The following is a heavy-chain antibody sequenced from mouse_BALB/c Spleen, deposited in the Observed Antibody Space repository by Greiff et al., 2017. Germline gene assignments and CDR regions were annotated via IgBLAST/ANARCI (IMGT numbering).Heavy chain of an antibody. J-gene: IGHJ1*01. CDR1: GFTFSSYG. Sequence: EVKLMESGGDLVKPGGSLKLSCAASGFTFSSYGMSWVRQTPDKRLEWVATISSGGSYTYYPDSVKGRFTISRDNAKNTLYLQMSSLKSEDTAMYYCARHEKMDGNWYFDVWGAGTTVTVSS. CDR2: ISSGGSYT. V-gene: IGHV5-6*01. CDR3: ARHEKMDGNWYFDV. D-gene: IGHD2-1*01.